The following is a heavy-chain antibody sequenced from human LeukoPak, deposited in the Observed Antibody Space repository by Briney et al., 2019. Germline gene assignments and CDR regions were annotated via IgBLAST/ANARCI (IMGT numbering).Heavy chain of an antibody. D-gene: IGHD2-2*01. Sequence: PGGSLRLSCAASGFTFSGYAMSWVRQAPGKGLEWVSAISGSGGSTYYADSVKGRFTISRDNSKNTLYLQMNSLRAEDTAVYYCAKGPQLLPTTLDYWGQGTLVTVSS. CDR2: ISGSGGST. CDR3: AKGPQLLPTTLDY. V-gene: IGHV3-23*01. CDR1: GFTFSGYA. J-gene: IGHJ4*02.